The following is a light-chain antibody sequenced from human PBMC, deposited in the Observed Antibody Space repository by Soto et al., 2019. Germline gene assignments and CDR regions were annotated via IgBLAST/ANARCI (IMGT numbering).Light chain of an antibody. CDR1: SSDVGGYNY. J-gene: IGLJ3*02. CDR2: EVS. V-gene: IGLV2-8*01. CDR3: TSYAGSNNWV. Sequence: QSALTQPPSASGSPGQSVTISCTGTSSDVGGYNYVSWYQQHPGKAPKLMIYEVSKRPSGVPARFSGSKSGNTASLTVSGLQAEDDEDYYCTSYAGSNNWVVGGGTKLAVL.